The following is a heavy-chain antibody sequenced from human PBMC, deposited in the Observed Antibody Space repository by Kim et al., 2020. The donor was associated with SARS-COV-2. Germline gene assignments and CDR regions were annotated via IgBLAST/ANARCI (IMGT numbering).Heavy chain of an antibody. Sequence: GVSLRLSCAASGFTFSSYWMSWVRQAPGKGLEWVANIKQDGSEKYYVDSVKGRFTISRDNAKNSLYLQMNSLRAEDTAVYYCARTYYDFWSGYYYYYYGMDVWGQGTTVTVSS. CDR1: GFTFSSYW. CDR3: ARTYYDFWSGYYYYYYGMDV. D-gene: IGHD3-3*01. J-gene: IGHJ6*02. CDR2: IKQDGSEK. V-gene: IGHV3-7*01.